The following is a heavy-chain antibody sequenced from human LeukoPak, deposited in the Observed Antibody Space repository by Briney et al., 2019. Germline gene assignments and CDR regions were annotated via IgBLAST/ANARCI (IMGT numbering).Heavy chain of an antibody. D-gene: IGHD2-2*02. V-gene: IGHV3-23*01. CDR1: GFTFSSYA. CDR2: ISGSGGST. CDR3: AKALEYCSSTSCYIGY. J-gene: IGHJ4*02. Sequence: GGSLRLSCAASGFTFSSYAMRWVRQAPGKGLEWVSAISGSGGSTYYADSVKGRFTISRDNSKNTLYLQMNNLRAEDTAVYYCAKALEYCSSTSCYIGYWGQGTLVTVSS.